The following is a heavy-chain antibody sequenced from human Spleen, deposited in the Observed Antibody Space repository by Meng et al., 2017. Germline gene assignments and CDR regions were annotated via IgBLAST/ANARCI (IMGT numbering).Heavy chain of an antibody. J-gene: IGHJ4*02. Sequence: ASVKVSCKASGYTYTSHGISWVRQAPGQGLEWMGWLSLYNGNTNYAQKFQGRVTMTTDTSTSTAYMDLRSLRSDDTAVYYCARIRYGINILDYWGQGTLVTVSS. CDR3: ARIRYGINILDY. CDR2: LSLYNGNT. CDR1: GYTYTSHG. D-gene: IGHD4-17*01. V-gene: IGHV1-18*01.